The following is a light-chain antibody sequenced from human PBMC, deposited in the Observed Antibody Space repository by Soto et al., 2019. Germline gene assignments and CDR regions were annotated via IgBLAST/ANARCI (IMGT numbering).Light chain of an antibody. CDR1: SSNIGSNT. J-gene: IGLJ1*01. Sequence: QSALTQPPSASGTPGQRVTMSCSGSSSNIGSNTVNWYQHLPGTAPKLVVYSNNKRPSGVPDRFSGSKSGTSVSLAISGLQSEDEADYYCATWDDSLKGYVFGTGTKVTVL. CDR2: SNN. V-gene: IGLV1-44*01. CDR3: ATWDDSLKGYV.